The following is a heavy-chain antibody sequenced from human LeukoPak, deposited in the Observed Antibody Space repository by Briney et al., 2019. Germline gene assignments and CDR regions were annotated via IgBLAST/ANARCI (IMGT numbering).Heavy chain of an antibody. CDR2: IDYSGST. D-gene: IGHD3-16*02. J-gene: IGHJ4*02. CDR1: GGSISSGGYY. CDR3: ATDTAGYRIFVF. V-gene: IGHV4-31*03. Sequence: SETLSLTCTVSGGSISSGGYYWSWIRQLPGKGLEWIGYIDYSGSTLYNPSLKSRVTISADTSKNQISLRLSSVTAADTAVYYCATDTAGYRIFVFWDQGTLVAVSS.